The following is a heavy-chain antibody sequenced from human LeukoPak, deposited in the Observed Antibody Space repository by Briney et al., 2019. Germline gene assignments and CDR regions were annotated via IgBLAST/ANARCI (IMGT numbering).Heavy chain of an antibody. J-gene: IGHJ6*02. CDR3: WTWALYHHLDV. Sequence: GGSLRLSCAASGFTLGAFAMHWVRQAPGKGLEWVSLINKDGSNTYYADSVKGRFTISRDNSKDSLYLQMNSLRTEDSALDYCWTWALYHHLDVWGQGIKVIVPS. D-gene: IGHD1-14*01. CDR2: INKDGSNT. CDR1: GFTLGAFA. V-gene: IGHV3-43*02.